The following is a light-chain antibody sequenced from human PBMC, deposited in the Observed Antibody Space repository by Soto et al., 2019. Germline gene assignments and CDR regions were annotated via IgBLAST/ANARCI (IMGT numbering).Light chain of an antibody. CDR2: AAS. CDR1: QSITRY. CDR3: QQSYSSLGT. Sequence: DIQLTQSPSSLSASVGDRVTISCRASQSITRYLNWYQQRAGKAPKLLIYAASTLHSGVPSRFSGSGSGTDFTLTIRSPRPEDFATYYCQQSYSSLGTLVQGSTV. J-gene: IGKJ1*01. V-gene: IGKV1-39*01.